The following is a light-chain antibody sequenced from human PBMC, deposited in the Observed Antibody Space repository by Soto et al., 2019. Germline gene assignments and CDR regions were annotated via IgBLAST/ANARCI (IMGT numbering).Light chain of an antibody. CDR1: QSISNGY. Sequence: EIVLTQSPGTLSLSPGERATLSCRASQSISNGYLAWYQQKPGQAPSLLIYGASSRATGIPDRFSGSGSGTDFTLTISRLDTVEFAVYYSQQYGSSARHRFGQGSKLEIK. V-gene: IGKV3-20*01. CDR2: GAS. J-gene: IGKJ2*03. CDR3: QQYGSSARHR.